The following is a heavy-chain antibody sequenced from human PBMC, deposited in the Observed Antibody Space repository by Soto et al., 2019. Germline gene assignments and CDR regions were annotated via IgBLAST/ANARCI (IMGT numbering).Heavy chain of an antibody. V-gene: IGHV6-1*01. CDR3: AREVVEMATTKPFRGGMDV. D-gene: IGHD2-2*01. J-gene: IGHJ6*02. CDR1: VYSVSSNSAA. Sequence: PSQTLSLTCAISVYSVSSNSAAWNWFRQSPSRGLEWMGRTYYRSNWYNDYAVSVKSRITINPDTSKNQFSLQPNSVTPEDTAVYYCAREVVEMATTKPFRGGMDVWGQWTTVTVSS. CDR2: TYYRSNWYN.